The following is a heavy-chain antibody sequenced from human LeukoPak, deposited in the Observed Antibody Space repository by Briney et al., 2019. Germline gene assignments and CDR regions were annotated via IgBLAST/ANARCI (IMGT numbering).Heavy chain of an antibody. CDR2: ISGSGGST. CDR3: AKEMVVVVVAARDFDY. V-gene: IGHV3-23*01. CDR1: GFAFSSYA. J-gene: IGHJ4*02. D-gene: IGHD2-15*01. Sequence: GGSLRLSCAASGFAFSSYAMSWVRQAPGKGLELVSAISGSGGSTYYADSVKGRFTISRDNSKNTLYLQMNSLRAEDTAVYYCAKEMVVVVVAARDFDYWGQGTLVTVSS.